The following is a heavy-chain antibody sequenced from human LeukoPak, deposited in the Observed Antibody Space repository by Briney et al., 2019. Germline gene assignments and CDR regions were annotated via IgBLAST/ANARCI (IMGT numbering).Heavy chain of an antibody. CDR2: ISSSSSYI. CDR1: GFTFSSYS. Sequence: PGGSLRLSCAASGFTFSSYSMNWVRQAPGKGLEWVSSISSSSSYIYYADSVKGRFTISRDNAKNSLYLQMNSLRAEDTAVYYCAKGLFDSSGYSEHFDYWGQGTQVTVSS. J-gene: IGHJ4*02. CDR3: AKGLFDSSGYSEHFDY. D-gene: IGHD3-22*01. V-gene: IGHV3-21*04.